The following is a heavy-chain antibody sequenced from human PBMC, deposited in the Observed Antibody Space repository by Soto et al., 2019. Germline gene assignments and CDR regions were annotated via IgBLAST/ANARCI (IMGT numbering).Heavy chain of an antibody. CDR1: GFTVSSNY. J-gene: IGHJ4*02. V-gene: IGHV3-53*04. CDR3: ARGPYPDCSGGSCLLDY. CDR2: IYSGGST. Sequence: GGSLRLSCAASGFTVSSNYMSWVRQAPGKGLEWVSVIYSGGSTYYADSVKGRFTISRHNSKNTLYLQMNSLRAEDTAVYYCARGPYPDCSGGSCLLDYWGQGTLVTVSS. D-gene: IGHD2-15*01.